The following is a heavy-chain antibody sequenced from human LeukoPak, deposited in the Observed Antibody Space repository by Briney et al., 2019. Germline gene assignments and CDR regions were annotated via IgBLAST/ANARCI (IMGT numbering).Heavy chain of an antibody. V-gene: IGHV3-11*01. CDR3: ARDPHGYNSYFDY. J-gene: IGHJ4*02. CDR2: MSSGGGTI. Sequence: PGGSLRLSCAASGFSFSDYYMSWIRQAPGKGLEWISYMSSGGGTINYADSVKGRFTISRDISRNTVHLQMNSLRAGDTAVYYCARDPHGYNSYFDYWGQGTLVTVSS. CDR1: GFSFSDYY. D-gene: IGHD5-24*01.